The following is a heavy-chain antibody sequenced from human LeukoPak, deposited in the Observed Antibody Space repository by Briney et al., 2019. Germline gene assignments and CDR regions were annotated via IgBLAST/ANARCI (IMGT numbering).Heavy chain of an antibody. V-gene: IGHV1-24*01. Sequence: GASVKVSCKVSGYTLTELSMHWVRQTPGKGLEWMGGFDPEDGETIYAQKFQGRVTMTEDTSTDTAYMELSSLRSEDTAVYYCATVKVVTAIYDAFDIWGQGTMVTVSS. CDR3: ATVKVVTAIYDAFDI. J-gene: IGHJ3*02. CDR1: GYTLTELS. CDR2: FDPEDGET. D-gene: IGHD2-21*02.